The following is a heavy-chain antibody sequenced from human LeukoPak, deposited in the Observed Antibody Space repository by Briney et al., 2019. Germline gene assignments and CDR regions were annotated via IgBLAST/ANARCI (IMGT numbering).Heavy chain of an antibody. V-gene: IGHV3-30-3*01. Sequence: GGSLRLSCAASGFTFSSYAMGWVRQAPGKGLEWVAVISYDGSNKYYADSVKGRFTISRDNSKNTLYLQMNSLRAEDTAVYYCARAYGDYTLDYWGQGTLVTVSS. D-gene: IGHD4-17*01. J-gene: IGHJ4*02. CDR3: ARAYGDYTLDY. CDR1: GFTFSSYA. CDR2: ISYDGSNK.